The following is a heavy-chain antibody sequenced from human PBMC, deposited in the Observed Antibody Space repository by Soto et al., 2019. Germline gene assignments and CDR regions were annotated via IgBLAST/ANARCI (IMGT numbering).Heavy chain of an antibody. V-gene: IGHV1-18*01. CDR1: GYTFTSYG. CDR2: ISAYNGNT. CDR3: ARVSSGYDSVGNFDY. Sequence: GASVKVPCKASGYTFTSYGISWVRQAPGQGLEWMGWISAYNGNTNYAQKLQGRVTMTTDTSTSTAYMELRSLRSDDTAVYYCARVSSGYDSVGNFDYWGQGTLVTVSS. J-gene: IGHJ4*02. D-gene: IGHD5-12*01.